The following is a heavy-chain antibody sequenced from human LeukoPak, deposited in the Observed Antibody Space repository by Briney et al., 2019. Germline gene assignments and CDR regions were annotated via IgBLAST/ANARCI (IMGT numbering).Heavy chain of an antibody. CDR1: GFTFSSYE. V-gene: IGHV3-48*03. CDR2: ISNSGTAI. Sequence: AGGSLRLSCAASGFTFSSYEMNWVRQAPGKGLEWVSYISNSGTAIYYAASVKGRFTISRDNAKSSLYLQMNSLRAEDTAVYYCARAGHSMDTEYFQHWGQGTLVTVSS. CDR3: ARAGHSMDTEYFQH. D-gene: IGHD5-18*01. J-gene: IGHJ1*01.